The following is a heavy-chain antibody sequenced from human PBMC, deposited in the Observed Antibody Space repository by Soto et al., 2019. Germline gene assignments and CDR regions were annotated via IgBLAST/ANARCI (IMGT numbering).Heavy chain of an antibody. CDR1: GGSFSGYY. V-gene: IGHV4-34*01. J-gene: IGHJ4*02. CDR3: ARDKITGLFDY. D-gene: IGHD2-8*02. CDR2: INHSGST. Sequence: QVQLQQWGAGLLKPSETLSLTCAVYGGSFSGYYWTWNRQPPGTGLEWIGEINHSGSTNYNPSLNIRVTISVDTSKNQFSLKLTSVTAADTAVYYCARDKITGLFDYWGQGTLVTVSS.